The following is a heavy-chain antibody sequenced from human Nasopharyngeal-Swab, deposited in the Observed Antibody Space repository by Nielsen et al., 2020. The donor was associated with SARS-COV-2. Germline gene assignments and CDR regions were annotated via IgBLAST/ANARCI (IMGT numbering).Heavy chain of an antibody. Sequence: GGSLRLSCAASGFTFSSYEMNWVRQAPGKGLEWVSYISSSGSTIYYADSVKGRFTISRDNAKNSLYLQMNSLRAEDTAVYYCARDIPLHYYGMDVWGQGTTVTVSS. CDR2: ISSSGSTI. J-gene: IGHJ6*02. CDR3: ARDIPLHYYGMDV. CDR1: GFTFSSYE. V-gene: IGHV3-48*03. D-gene: IGHD2-21*01.